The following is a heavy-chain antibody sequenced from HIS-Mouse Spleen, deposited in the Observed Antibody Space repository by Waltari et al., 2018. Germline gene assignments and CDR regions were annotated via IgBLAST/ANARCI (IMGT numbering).Heavy chain of an antibody. CDR3: ARGALRVRSYWGEYFQH. CDR2: INQRGST. J-gene: IGHJ1*01. D-gene: IGHD7-27*01. CDR1: GWSFSGYY. V-gene: IGHV4-34*01. Sequence: VQLQQWGAGLLKPSETLARRGEGEGWSFSGYYWSWIRQPPGKGLEWIGEINQRGSTHATPSLRIRVTISLDPSKNQFSLSLSSLPSPLPALSSSARGALRVRSYWGEYFQHWGQGTLVTVSS.